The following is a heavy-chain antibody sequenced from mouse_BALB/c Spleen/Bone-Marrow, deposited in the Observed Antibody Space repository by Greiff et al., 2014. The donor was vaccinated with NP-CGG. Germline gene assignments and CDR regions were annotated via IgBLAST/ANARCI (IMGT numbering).Heavy chain of an antibody. CDR1: GFNIKDTY. J-gene: IGHJ4*01. CDR2: IDPANGNT. V-gene: IGHV14-3*02. CDR3: ARAYYGNYPYAMDY. Sequence: VQLQQSGAELVKPGAPVKLSCTASGFNIKDTYMHWVKQRPGQGLEWIGRIDPANGNTKYDPKFQGKATITADTSSNTAYLQLSSLTSEDTAVYFCARAYYGNYPYAMDYWGQGTSVTVSS. D-gene: IGHD2-10*01.